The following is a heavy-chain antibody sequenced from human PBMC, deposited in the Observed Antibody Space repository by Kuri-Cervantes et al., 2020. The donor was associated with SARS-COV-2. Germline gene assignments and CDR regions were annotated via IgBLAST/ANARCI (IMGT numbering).Heavy chain of an antibody. V-gene: IGHV3-23*01. J-gene: IGHJ4*02. CDR2: ISGSGGST. CDR3: AKDFVYYYDSSGYLFDY. D-gene: IGHD3-22*01. CDR1: GFTFSSYA. Sequence: GESLKISCAASGFTFSSYAMHWVRQAPGKGLEWVSAISGSGGSTYYADSVKGRFTISRDNSKNTLYLQMNSLRAEDTAVYYCAKDFVYYYDSSGYLFDYWGQGTLVTVSS.